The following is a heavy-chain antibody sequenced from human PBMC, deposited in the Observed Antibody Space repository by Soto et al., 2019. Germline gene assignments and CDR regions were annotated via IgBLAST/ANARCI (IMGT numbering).Heavy chain of an antibody. CDR3: ANGYSNYFDY. J-gene: IGHJ4*02. V-gene: IGHV3-23*01. CDR2: ISGSGGSK. CDR1: GFTFSSYA. Sequence: GGSLRLSCASSGFTFSSYAMSLARQAPGKGLEWVSAISGSGGSKYYADSVKGRFTISRDNSKNTLYLQMNSLRAEDTAVYYCANGYSNYFDYWGQGTLVTVSS. D-gene: IGHD4-4*01.